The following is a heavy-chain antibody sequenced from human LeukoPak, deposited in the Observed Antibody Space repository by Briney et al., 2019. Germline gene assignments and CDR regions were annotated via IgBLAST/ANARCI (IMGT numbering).Heavy chain of an antibody. CDR3: AKDGRRWLQFYYFDY. D-gene: IGHD5-24*01. V-gene: IGHV3-30*18. Sequence: GRSLRLSCAASGFTFSSYGMHWVRQAPGKGLEWVAVISYDGSNKYYADSVKGRFTISRDNSKNTLYLQMNSPRAEDTAVYYCAKDGRRWLQFYYFDYWGQGTLVTVSS. CDR1: GFTFSSYG. J-gene: IGHJ4*02. CDR2: ISYDGSNK.